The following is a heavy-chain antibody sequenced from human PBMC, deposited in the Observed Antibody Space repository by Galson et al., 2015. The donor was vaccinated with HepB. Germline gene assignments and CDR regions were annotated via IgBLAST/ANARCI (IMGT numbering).Heavy chain of an antibody. CDR3: ARDSQYRSGWYYFDY. D-gene: IGHD6-19*01. Sequence: SVKVSCKASGYTFTSYGISWVRQAPGQGLEWMGWISAYNGNTNYAQKLQGRVTMTTDTSTSTAYMELRSLRSDDTAVYYCARDSQYRSGWYYFDYWGQGTLVTVSS. J-gene: IGHJ4*02. CDR2: ISAYNGNT. CDR1: GYTFTSYG. V-gene: IGHV1-18*01.